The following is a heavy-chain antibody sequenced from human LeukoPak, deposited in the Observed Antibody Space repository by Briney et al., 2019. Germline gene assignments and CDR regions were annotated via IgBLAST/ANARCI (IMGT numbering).Heavy chain of an antibody. Sequence: GGSLRLSCAAAGFTFSRYWMSWVRQAKGKGLECVAKIKEDRSEKHYVDSVKGRFTISRDNAKNSLYLQMNSLRAEDTAVYYCARDYTGGWNDYWGQGTLVTVSS. V-gene: IGHV3-7*01. J-gene: IGHJ4*02. CDR3: ARDYTGGWNDY. CDR1: GFTFSRYW. CDR2: IKEDRSEK. D-gene: IGHD7-27*01.